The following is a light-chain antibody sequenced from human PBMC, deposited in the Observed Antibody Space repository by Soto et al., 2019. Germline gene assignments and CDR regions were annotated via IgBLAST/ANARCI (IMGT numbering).Light chain of an antibody. Sequence: EIVLTQSPGTLSLSPGERATLSCRASQSVYNNYLAWYQHKPGQAPRLLIYAASSRATGIPDRFSGSGSGTDFTLTISRLEPEDFAVYYCQQFSSYPLTFGGGTKVDIK. J-gene: IGKJ4*01. CDR2: AAS. CDR3: QQFSSYPLT. V-gene: IGKV3-20*01. CDR1: QSVYNNY.